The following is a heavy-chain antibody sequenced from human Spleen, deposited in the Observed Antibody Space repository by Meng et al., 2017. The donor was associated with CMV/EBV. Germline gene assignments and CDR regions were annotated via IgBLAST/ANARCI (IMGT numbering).Heavy chain of an antibody. J-gene: IGHJ4*02. CDR2: ISYDGSNK. D-gene: IGHD6-13*01. CDR1: GFTFTRYA. CDR3: AREYSSSWYYFDY. Sequence: AGSGFTFTRYAMYWVRQAPGKGLEWVAVISYDGSNKYYADSVKGRFTISRDNSKNTLYLQMNSLRAEDTAVYYCAREYSSSWYYFDYWGQGTLVTVSS. V-gene: IGHV3-30*04.